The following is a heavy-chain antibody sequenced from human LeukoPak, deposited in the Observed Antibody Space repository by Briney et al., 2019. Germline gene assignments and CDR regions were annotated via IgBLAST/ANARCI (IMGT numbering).Heavy chain of an antibody. CDR1: GFTFSSQV. CDR2: VSASGGST. V-gene: IGHV3-23*01. Sequence: PGGSLRLSCAASGFTFSSQVMSWVRQAPGKGLEWVSGVSASGGSTYYADSVKGRFTISGDNSKNTLYLQMNSLRAEDTAVYYCAKGSNYDSSGYYFDYWGQGTLVTVSS. J-gene: IGHJ4*02. CDR3: AKGSNYDSSGYYFDY. D-gene: IGHD3-22*01.